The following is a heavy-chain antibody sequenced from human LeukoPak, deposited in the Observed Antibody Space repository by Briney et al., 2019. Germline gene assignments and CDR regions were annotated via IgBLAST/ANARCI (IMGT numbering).Heavy chain of an antibody. J-gene: IGHJ3*02. CDR1: GYTLTELS. D-gene: IGHD3-9*01. Sequence: ASVTVSCMVSGYTLTELSMHWVRQAPGKGLEGMGGFYPEDGETIYAQTFQGRVTMTEDTSTDTAYMELSSMRSEDTAVYYCATGRLRYFDWLFLGAFDIWSQGTMVTVSS. V-gene: IGHV1-24*01. CDR3: ATGRLRYFDWLFLGAFDI. CDR2: FYPEDGET.